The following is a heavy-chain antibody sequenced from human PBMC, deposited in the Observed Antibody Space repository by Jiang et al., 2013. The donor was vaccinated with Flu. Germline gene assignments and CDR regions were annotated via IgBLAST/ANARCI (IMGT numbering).Heavy chain of an antibody. CDR1: GGTFSSYA. D-gene: IGHD2-15*01. Sequence: SGAEVKKPGSSVKVSCKASGGTFSSYAISWVRQAPGQGLEWMGGIIPIFGTANYAQKFQGRVTITADESTSTAYMELSSLRSEDTAVYYCARDHRGPYCSGGSCYFDLWGRGTLVTVSS. CDR3: ARDHRGPYCSGGSCYFDL. CDR2: IIPIFGTA. J-gene: IGHJ2*01. V-gene: IGHV1-69*01.